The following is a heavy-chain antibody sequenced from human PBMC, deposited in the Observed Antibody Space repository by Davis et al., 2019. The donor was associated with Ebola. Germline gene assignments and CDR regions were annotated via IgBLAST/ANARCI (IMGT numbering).Heavy chain of an antibody. D-gene: IGHD6-13*01. J-gene: IGHJ4*02. CDR1: GYTFTSYG. Sequence: ASVKVSCKASGYTFTSYGISWVRQAPGQGLEWMGWISAYNGNTNYAQKLQGRVTMTTDTSTSTAYMELRSLRSDDTAVYYCATSTGYSSSSSFDYWGQGTLVTVSS. V-gene: IGHV1-18*04. CDR2: ISAYNGNT. CDR3: ATSTGYSSSSSFDY.